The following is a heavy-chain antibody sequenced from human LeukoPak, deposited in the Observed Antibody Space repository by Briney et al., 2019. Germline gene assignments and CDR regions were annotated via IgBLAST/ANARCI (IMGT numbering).Heavy chain of an antibody. CDR2: ISYDGSNK. D-gene: IGHD6-13*01. V-gene: IGHV3-30*18. J-gene: IGHJ4*02. CDR3: AKGGWSSSWSYFDY. CDR1: GFTFSSYG. Sequence: GGSLRLSCAASGFTFSSYGMHWVRQAPGKGLEWVAVISYDGSNKYYTDSVKGRFTISRDNSKNTLYLQMNSLRAEDTAVYYCAKGGWSSSWSYFDYWGQGTLVTVSS.